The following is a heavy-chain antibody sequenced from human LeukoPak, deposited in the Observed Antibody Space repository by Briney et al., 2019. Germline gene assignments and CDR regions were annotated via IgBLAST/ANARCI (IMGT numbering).Heavy chain of an antibody. Sequence: NPSETLSLTCTVSGGSISSGGYYWSWIRQHPGKGLEWIGYIYYSGSTYYNPSLKSRVTISVDTSKNQFSLKLSSVTAADTAVYYCARLPRGWSGYYGYYYYGMDVWGQGTTVTVSS. D-gene: IGHD3-3*01. CDR1: GGSISSGGYY. CDR3: ARLPRGWSGYYGYYYYGMDV. V-gene: IGHV4-31*03. CDR2: IYYSGST. J-gene: IGHJ6*02.